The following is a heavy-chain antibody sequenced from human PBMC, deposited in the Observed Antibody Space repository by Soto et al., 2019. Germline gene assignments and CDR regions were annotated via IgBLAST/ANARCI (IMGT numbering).Heavy chain of an antibody. J-gene: IGHJ5*02. CDR1: GFSLSNARMG. CDR2: IFSNDEK. CDR3: ARIKCGCSCLYNWFDP. V-gene: IGHV2-26*01. Sequence: SGPTLVNPTETLTLTCTVPGFSLSNARMGVSWIRQPPGKALEWLAHIFSNDEKSYSTSLKSRLTISKDTSKSQVVLTMTNMDPVDTATYYCARIKCGCSCLYNWFDPWGQGTLVTVSS. D-gene: IGHD2-2*01.